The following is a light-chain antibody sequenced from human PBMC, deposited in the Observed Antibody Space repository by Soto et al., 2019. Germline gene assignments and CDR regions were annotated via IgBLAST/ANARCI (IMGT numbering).Light chain of an antibody. CDR1: QDISNY. V-gene: IGKV1-33*01. Sequence: DIQMTQSPSSLSASVGDRVTITCQASQDISNYLNWYQQKPGKAPKLLIYDASNLETRVPSRFSGSGSGTDFTFTISSPQPEDIATYYCQQYDNLPLTFGGGTKVEIK. CDR3: QQYDNLPLT. CDR2: DAS. J-gene: IGKJ4*01.